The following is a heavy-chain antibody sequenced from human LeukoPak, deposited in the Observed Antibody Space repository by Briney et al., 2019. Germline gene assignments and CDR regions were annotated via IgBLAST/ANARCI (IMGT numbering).Heavy chain of an antibody. CDR2: INHSGST. CDR3: AARPGGSSSWYPLGRYYGMDV. CDR1: GGSISSGDYY. V-gene: IGHV4-39*07. Sequence: SETLSLTCTVSGGSISSGDYYWSWIRQPPGKGLEWIGEINHSGSTNYNPSLKSRVTISVDTSKNQFSLKLSSVTAADTAVYYCAARPGGSSSWYPLGRYYGMDVWGQGTTVTVSS. D-gene: IGHD6-13*01. J-gene: IGHJ6*02.